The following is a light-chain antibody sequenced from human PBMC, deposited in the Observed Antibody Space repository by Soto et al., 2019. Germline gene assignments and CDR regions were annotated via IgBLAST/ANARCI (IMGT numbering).Light chain of an antibody. V-gene: IGLV2-14*01. CDR2: DVS. J-gene: IGLJ1*01. Sequence: QSVLTQPASVSGSPGQSITISCTGTSSDVGGYNYVSWYQQHPGKAPKLMIYDVSNRPSGVSNRFSDSKSGNTASLTISGLQAEDEAAYYCSSYTSSSTQVFGTGTKLTV. CDR1: SSDVGGYNY. CDR3: SSYTSSSTQV.